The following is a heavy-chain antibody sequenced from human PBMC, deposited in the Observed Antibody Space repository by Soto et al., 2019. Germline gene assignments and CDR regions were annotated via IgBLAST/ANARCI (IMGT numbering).Heavy chain of an antibody. CDR2: MYHSGIT. V-gene: IGHV4-38-2*01. CDR3: ARSMYSTSAQLYYGMDV. CDR1: GYSIRSGYF. Sequence: PSETLSLTCAVSGYSIRSGYFWGWIRQPPGKGLEWIGSMYHSGITYYNLSLKSRVTISVDTSKNQLSLKLSSATAADTAVYYCARSMYSTSAQLYYGMDVWGRGTTVTVS. D-gene: IGHD6-6*01. J-gene: IGHJ6*02.